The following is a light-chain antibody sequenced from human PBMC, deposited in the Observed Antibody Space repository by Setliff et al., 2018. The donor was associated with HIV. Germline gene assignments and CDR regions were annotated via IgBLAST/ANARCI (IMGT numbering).Light chain of an antibody. J-gene: IGLJ1*01. CDR1: SSDVGAYTY. V-gene: IGLV2-14*01. CDR2: EVS. CDR3: SSYTSSSTLV. Sequence: QSALTQPASVSGSPGQSITISCSGTSSDVGAYTYVSWYQHHPGKAPKLLIYEVSNRPSGVSNRFSGSKSGNTASLTISGLQAEDEADYYCSSYTSSSTLVFGTGTKSPS.